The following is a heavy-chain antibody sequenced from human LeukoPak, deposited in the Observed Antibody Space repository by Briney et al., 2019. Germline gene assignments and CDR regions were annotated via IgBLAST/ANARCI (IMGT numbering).Heavy chain of an antibody. J-gene: IGHJ4*02. CDR1: GFTFSNYP. D-gene: IGHD3-22*01. CDR3: ARDVGYDSSGSYPYYFDY. V-gene: IGHV3-30-3*01. CDR2: VSYDGNTE. Sequence: GGSLRLSCSASGFTFSNYPIHWVRQAPGKGLEWVAVVSYDGNTEYNPDSVRGRFTISRDNSKNTVYLQMNSLRAEDTAVYYCARDVGYDSSGSYPYYFDYWGLGTLVTVSS.